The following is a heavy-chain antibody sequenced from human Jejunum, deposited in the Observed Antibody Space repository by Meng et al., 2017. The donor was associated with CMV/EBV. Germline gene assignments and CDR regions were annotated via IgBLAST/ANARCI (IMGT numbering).Heavy chain of an antibody. Sequence: VQRHRSTPCLMKPSETLSLPCIVSGASISTYIWTWTRQPAGKGLEWIGHIYTGGATNYHPSLKSRVTMSVDTSKTQFFLRLNSVTAADTAVYFCARASGFRGAKFDYWGQGLLVTVSS. CDR2: IYTGGAT. D-gene: IGHD3-10*01. J-gene: IGHJ4*02. CDR1: GASISTYI. V-gene: IGHV4-4*07. CDR3: ARASGFRGAKFDY.